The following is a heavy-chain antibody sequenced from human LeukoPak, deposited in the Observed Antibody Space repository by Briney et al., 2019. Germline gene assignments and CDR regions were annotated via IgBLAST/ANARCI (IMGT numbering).Heavy chain of an antibody. CDR1: GASINSDTYY. Sequence: SETLSLACTVSGASINSDTYYWSRIRQPPGKGLEWIGYIYYSGSTNYNPSLKSRVTISVDTSKNQVSLKLSSVTAADTAVYYCARAGEYTHFDYWGQGTLVTVSS. CDR3: ARAGEYTHFDY. CDR2: IYYSGST. J-gene: IGHJ4*02. V-gene: IGHV4-61*01. D-gene: IGHD3-10*01.